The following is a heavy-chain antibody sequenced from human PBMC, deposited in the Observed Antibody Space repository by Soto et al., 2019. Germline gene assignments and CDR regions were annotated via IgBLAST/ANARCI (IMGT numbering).Heavy chain of an antibody. CDR3: ARHLGPTGPNY. D-gene: IGHD1-26*01. CDR1: GDYVSNNDYH. Sequence: QLQLQESGPGLVKPSETLSLTCTVSGDYVSNNDYHWGWVRQPPGKGLEWIASIYYRGSAYYSPSLKSRVSISVDTSKNQFSLKLTSVTAADTAVYYCARHLGPTGPNYWGQGTLVTVSS. V-gene: IGHV4-39*01. CDR2: IYYRGSA. J-gene: IGHJ4*02.